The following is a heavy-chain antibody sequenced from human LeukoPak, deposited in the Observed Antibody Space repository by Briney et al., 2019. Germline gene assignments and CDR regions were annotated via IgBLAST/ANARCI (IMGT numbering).Heavy chain of an antibody. CDR1: GGSVSSTTYF. J-gene: IGHJ4*02. CDR3: ARGARAGYNLEPFDY. D-gene: IGHD5-24*01. Sequence: SETLSLTCTVSGGSVSSTTYFWSWIRQPPGKGLEWIASINYSGSTYYNPSLKSRVTISVDTSENQFSLKLSSVTAADTAVYYCARGARAGYNLEPFDYWGQGTLVTVSS. V-gene: IGHV4-39*01. CDR2: INYSGST.